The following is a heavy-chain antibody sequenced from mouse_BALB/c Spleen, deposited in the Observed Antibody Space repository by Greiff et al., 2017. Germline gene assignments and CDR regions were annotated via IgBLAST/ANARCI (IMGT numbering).Heavy chain of an antibody. Sequence: QVQLQQPGAELVKPGASVKLSCKASGYTFTSYYMYWVKQRPGQGLEWIGGINPSNGGTNFNEKFKSKATLTVDKSSSTAYMQLSSLTSEDSAVYYCTRRYYYGSSYDWYFDVWGAGTTVTVSS. D-gene: IGHD1-1*01. V-gene: IGHV1S81*02. CDR1: GYTFTSYY. CDR2: INPSNGGT. CDR3: TRRYYYGSSYDWYFDV. J-gene: IGHJ1*01.